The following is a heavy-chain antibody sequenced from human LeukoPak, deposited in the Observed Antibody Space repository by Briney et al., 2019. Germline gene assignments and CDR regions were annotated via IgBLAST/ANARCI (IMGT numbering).Heavy chain of an antibody. CDR2: ISSNGGRK. Sequence: GGSLRRSGAASGFTFSSYAMHWVRQAPGKGLEYGSAISSNGGRKYYANSVKGRCTSSRDNSKNTLYLQMGSLRAEDMAVYYCARDRPDIEGASGDAFDIWGQGTMVTVPS. CDR1: GFTFSSYA. J-gene: IGHJ3*02. D-gene: IGHD1-26*01. V-gene: IGHV3-64*01. CDR3: ARDRPDIEGASGDAFDI.